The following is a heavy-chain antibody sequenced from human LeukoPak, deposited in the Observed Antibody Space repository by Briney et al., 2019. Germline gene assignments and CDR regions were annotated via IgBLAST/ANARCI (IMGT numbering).Heavy chain of an antibody. Sequence: SETLSLTCTVSGGSISSGDYYWSWIRQPPGKGLEWIGYIYYSGSSYYNPSLKSRVTISLDTSKNQFYLKLSSVTAADTAVYYCARGPVYMDVWGKGTTVTVSS. CDR1: GGSISSGDYY. J-gene: IGHJ6*04. CDR2: IYYSGSS. D-gene: IGHD5/OR15-5a*01. V-gene: IGHV4-30-4*01. CDR3: ARGPVYMDV.